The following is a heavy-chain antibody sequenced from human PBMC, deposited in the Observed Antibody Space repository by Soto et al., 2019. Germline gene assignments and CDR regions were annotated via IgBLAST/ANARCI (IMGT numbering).Heavy chain of an antibody. D-gene: IGHD7-27*01. Sequence: GGSLRLSCAASGFTVSSNYMSWVRQAPGKGLEWVSVIYSGGSTYYADSVKGRFTISRDNSKNTLYLQMNSLRAEDTAVYYCARLANWGSGWFDPWGQGTLVTVSS. J-gene: IGHJ5*02. CDR2: IYSGGST. CDR1: GFTVSSNY. CDR3: ARLANWGSGWFDP. V-gene: IGHV3-53*01.